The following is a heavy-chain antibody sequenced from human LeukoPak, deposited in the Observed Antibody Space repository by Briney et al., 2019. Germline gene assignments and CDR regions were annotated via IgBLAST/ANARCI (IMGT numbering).Heavy chain of an antibody. CDR3: ARGAVGGSFDY. J-gene: IGHJ4*02. V-gene: IGHV4-59*01. CDR2: IHYSGST. CDR1: GGSISSYY. D-gene: IGHD4-23*01. Sequence: SETLSLTCTVSGGSISSYYWSWIRQPPGKGLEWIGYIHYSGSTNYNPSLKSRVTMSVDTSKNQFSLKLSSVTAADTAVYYCARGAVGGSFDYWGQGTLVTVSS.